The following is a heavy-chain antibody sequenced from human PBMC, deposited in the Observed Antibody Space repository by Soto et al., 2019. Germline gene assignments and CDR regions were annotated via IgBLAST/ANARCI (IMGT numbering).Heavy chain of an antibody. CDR2: IYHSGST. D-gene: IGHD3-3*01. J-gene: IGHJ6*02. Sequence: PSETLSLTCAVSGGSISSSNWWSWVRQPPGKGLEWIGEIYHSGSTNYNPSLKSRVTISVDKSKNQFSLKLSSVTAADTAVYYCARDGTTYYDFWSGYYSGTPTYYYYGMDVWGQGTTVTVS. V-gene: IGHV4-4*02. CDR1: GGSISSSNW. CDR3: ARDGTTYYDFWSGYYSGTPTYYYYGMDV.